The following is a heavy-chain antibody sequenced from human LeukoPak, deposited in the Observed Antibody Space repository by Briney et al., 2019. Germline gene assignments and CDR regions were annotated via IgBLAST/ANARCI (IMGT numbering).Heavy chain of an antibody. V-gene: IGHV4-39*01. Sequence: SETLSLTCTVSGGSISSTTYCWSWVRQPPGKGLEWIGCMYYSGSTYYSSPLKGRVTISLDTPKNQFSLRLNSVTASDTAVYYCVRHIAYHANLDYWARESWSPSPQ. CDR1: GGSISSTTYC. CDR2: MYYSGST. J-gene: IGHJ4*02. D-gene: IGHD2-21*01. CDR3: VRHIAYHANLDY.